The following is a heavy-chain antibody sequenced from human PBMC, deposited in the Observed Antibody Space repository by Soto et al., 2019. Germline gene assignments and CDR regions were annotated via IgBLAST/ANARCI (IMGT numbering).Heavy chain of an antibody. D-gene: IGHD1-26*01. J-gene: IGHJ5*02. CDR3: ARDLLRNWFDP. V-gene: IGHV1-8*01. CDR1: GYTFTCYD. CDR2: MKPHSGKT. Sequence: GASVKVACKASGYTFTCYDINWVRQATGQGLESMGWMKPHSGKTGYAQKFQGRVTMTRNTSISTAYMELSSLRSEDTAVYYCARDLLRNWFDPWAQGTLVTVSS.